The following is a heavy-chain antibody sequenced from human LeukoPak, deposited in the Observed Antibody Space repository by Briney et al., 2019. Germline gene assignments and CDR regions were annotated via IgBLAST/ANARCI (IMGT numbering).Heavy chain of an antibody. V-gene: IGHV4-61*01. J-gene: IGHJ4*02. CDR1: GYSISSGYY. Sequence: SQTLSLTCTVSGYSISSGYYGAWIRKPPGKGLEWIGYIYYSGSTNYNPSLKSRVTISVDTSKTQFSLKPSSVTAADTAVYYCARGWGPAYCGGDCHRHFDYWGQGALVTVSS. CDR2: IYYSGST. CDR3: ARGWGPAYCGGDCHRHFDY. D-gene: IGHD2-21*02.